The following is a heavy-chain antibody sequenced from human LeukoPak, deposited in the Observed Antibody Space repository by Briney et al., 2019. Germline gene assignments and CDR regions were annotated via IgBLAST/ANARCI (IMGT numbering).Heavy chain of an antibody. CDR2: IYYSGST. V-gene: IGHV4-39*07. Sequence: SETLSLTCTVSGGSISSSSYYWGWIRQPPGKGLEWIGSIYYSGSTYYNPSLKSRVTISVDTSKNQFSLKLSSVTAADTAVYYCAREPAIVYRNDDYWGQGTLVTVSS. J-gene: IGHJ4*02. D-gene: IGHD1-14*01. CDR1: GGSISSSSYY. CDR3: AREPAIVYRNDDY.